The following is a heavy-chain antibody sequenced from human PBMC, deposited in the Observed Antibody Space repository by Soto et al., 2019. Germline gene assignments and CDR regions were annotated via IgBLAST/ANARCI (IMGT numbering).Heavy chain of an antibody. CDR3: ARDRRYCSSTSCPIAYDP. CDR2: IIPIFGTA. CDR1: GGTFSSYA. Sequence: QVQLVQSGAEVKKPGSSVKVSCKASGGTFSSYAISWVRRAPGQGLEWMGGIIPIFGTANYAQKFQGRVTITADESTSTAYMELSNLRSEDTAVYYCARDRRYCSSTSCPIAYDPWGQGTLVTVSS. V-gene: IGHV1-69*01. J-gene: IGHJ5*02. D-gene: IGHD2-2*01.